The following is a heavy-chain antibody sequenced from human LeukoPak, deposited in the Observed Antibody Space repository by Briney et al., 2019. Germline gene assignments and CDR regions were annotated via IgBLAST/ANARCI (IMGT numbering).Heavy chain of an antibody. Sequence: SETLSLTCSVSDGSINSYYWNWIRRPPGKGLEWIGYIYYNGNTNYSPSLKSRVTMSVDTSKNLFSPKVSSVTAADTAVYYRARGRSNYYGMDVWGQGTTVTVSS. J-gene: IGHJ6*02. CDR1: DGSINSYY. CDR3: ARGRSNYYGMDV. D-gene: IGHD1-26*01. V-gene: IGHV4-59*01. CDR2: IYYNGNT.